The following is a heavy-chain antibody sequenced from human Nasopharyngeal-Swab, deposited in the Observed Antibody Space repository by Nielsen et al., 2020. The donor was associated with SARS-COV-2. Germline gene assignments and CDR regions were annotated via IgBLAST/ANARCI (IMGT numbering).Heavy chain of an antibody. V-gene: IGHV3-21*01. D-gene: IGHD4-17*01. CDR2: ISSSSSYI. J-gene: IGHJ4*02. Sequence: GESLKISCAASGFTFSSYSMNWVRQAPGKGLEWVSSISSSSSYIYYADSVKGRFTISRDNAKNSLYLQMNSLRAEDTAVYYCAKDLVTVTTPSDYWGQGTLVTVSS. CDR3: AKDLVTVTTPSDY. CDR1: GFTFSSYS.